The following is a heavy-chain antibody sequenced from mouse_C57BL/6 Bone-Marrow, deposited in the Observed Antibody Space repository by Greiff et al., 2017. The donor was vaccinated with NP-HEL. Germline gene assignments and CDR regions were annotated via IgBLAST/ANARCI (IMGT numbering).Heavy chain of an antibody. V-gene: IGHV1-75*01. CDR2: IFPGSGST. D-gene: IGHD2-2*01. J-gene: IGHJ1*03. CDR1: GYTFTDYY. CDR3: ARSGRLRRWYFDV. Sequence: VQLQESGPELVKPGASVKISCKASGYTFTDYYINWVKQRPGQGLEWIGWIFPGSGSTYYNEKFKGKATLTVDKSSSTAYMLLSSLTSEDSAVYFCARSGRLRRWYFDVWGTGTTVTVSS.